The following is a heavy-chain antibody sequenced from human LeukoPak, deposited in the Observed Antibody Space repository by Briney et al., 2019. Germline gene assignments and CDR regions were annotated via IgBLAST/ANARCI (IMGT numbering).Heavy chain of an antibody. CDR2: TRNRGEGYIT. Sequence: GGSLRLSCVGSGFMFSVHYMDWVRQAPGKGLEWVGRTRNRGEGYITEYAASVRGRFTISRDDSTNSLYLEMNSLKTEDTAIYYCVREEHALDIWGQGTMVTVSS. V-gene: IGHV3-72*01. D-gene: IGHD1-1*01. CDR1: GFMFSVHY. CDR3: VREEHALDI. J-gene: IGHJ3*02.